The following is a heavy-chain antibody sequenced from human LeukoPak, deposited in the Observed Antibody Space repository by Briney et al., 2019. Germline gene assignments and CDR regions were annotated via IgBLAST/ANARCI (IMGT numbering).Heavy chain of an antibody. CDR1: GFTFSSYG. CDR2: ISYDGSNK. J-gene: IGHJ4*02. V-gene: IGHV3-30*18. Sequence: GRSLRLSCAASGFTFSSYGMHWVRQAPGKGLEWVAVISYDGSNKYYADSVKGRFTISRDNSKNTLYLQMNSLRAEDTAVYYCAKDGPTVTTNRYFDYWGQGTLVTVSS. CDR3: AKDGPTVTTNRYFDY. D-gene: IGHD4-11*01.